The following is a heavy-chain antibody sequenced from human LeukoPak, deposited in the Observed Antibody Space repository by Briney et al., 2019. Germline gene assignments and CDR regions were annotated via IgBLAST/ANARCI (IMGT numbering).Heavy chain of an antibody. CDR3: ARSGVGAKGDNY. D-gene: IGHD1-26*01. J-gene: IGHJ4*02. CDR2: ISSSSSYI. Sequence: GGSLRLSCAASGFTFSSYSMNWVRQAPGKGLEWVSSISSSSSYIYYADSVKGRFTISRDNAKNSLYLQMNSLRAEDTAVYYCARSGVGAKGDNYWGQGTLVTVSS. V-gene: IGHV3-21*01. CDR1: GFTFSSYS.